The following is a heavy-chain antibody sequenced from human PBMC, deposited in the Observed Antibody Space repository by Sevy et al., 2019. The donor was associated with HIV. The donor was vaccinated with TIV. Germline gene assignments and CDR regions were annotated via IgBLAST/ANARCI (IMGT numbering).Heavy chain of an antibody. CDR3: ARKRNLGESSDP. J-gene: IGHJ5*02. V-gene: IGHV1-18*01. D-gene: IGHD3-16*01. CDR2: INIYNGNT. CDR1: GYTFENYG. Sequence: ASVKVSCKASGYTFENYGLGWVRQAPGQRLEWMGWINIYNGNTIYGQKFQGRVTLSTDTFTSTAYMDLGSLRSDDTAVYYCARKRNLGESSDPWGQGTLVTVSS.